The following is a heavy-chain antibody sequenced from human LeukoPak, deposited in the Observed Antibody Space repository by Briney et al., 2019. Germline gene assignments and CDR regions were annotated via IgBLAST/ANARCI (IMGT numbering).Heavy chain of an antibody. Sequence: PSETLSLTCTVSGDSISSYYWSWIRQPPGKGLEWIGCSYYSGSTNYNPSLKSRVTISVDTSKNQFSLKLTSVTAADTAVYYCTRIYGSGTSFGYLDVWGKGTTVTVSS. D-gene: IGHD3-10*01. V-gene: IGHV4-59*08. CDR1: GDSISSYY. CDR2: SYYSGST. CDR3: TRIYGSGTSFGYLDV. J-gene: IGHJ6*03.